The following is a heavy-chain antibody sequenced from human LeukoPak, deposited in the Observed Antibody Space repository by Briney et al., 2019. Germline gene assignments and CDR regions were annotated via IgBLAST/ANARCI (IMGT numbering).Heavy chain of an antibody. CDR2: IQYDGSKK. J-gene: IGHJ4*02. D-gene: IGHD3-10*01. CDR3: AKDIGSYYDY. Sequence: GGSLRLSCVASGFTFSSNGMHWVRQAPGKGLEWVTFIQYDGSKKYYADSVKGRFTISRDSSKNTLYLEMNSLRAEDTAVYYCAKDIGSYYDYWGQGILVTVSS. CDR1: GFTFSSNG. V-gene: IGHV3-30*02.